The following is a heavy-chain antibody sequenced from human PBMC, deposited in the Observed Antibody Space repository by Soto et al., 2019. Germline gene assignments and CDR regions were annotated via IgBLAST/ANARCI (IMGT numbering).Heavy chain of an antibody. CDR2: ISYDGSDK. Sequence: GGSLRLSCAASGFTFSSYGMHWVRQAPGKGLEWVAVISYDGSDKYYVDSVKGRFTISRDNSKNTLYLQMNSLRAEDTAVYYCAKKIYYGSGSRYYGMDVWGQGTTVTVSS. J-gene: IGHJ6*02. CDR1: GFTFSSYG. D-gene: IGHD3-10*01. CDR3: AKKIYYGSGSRYYGMDV. V-gene: IGHV3-30*18.